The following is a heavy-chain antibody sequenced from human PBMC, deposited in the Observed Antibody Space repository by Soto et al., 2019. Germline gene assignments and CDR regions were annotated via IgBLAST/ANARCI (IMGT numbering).Heavy chain of an antibody. D-gene: IGHD3-22*01. CDR1: GFTFTTYS. J-gene: IGHJ4*02. Sequence: SLRLSCEASGFTFTTYSLNWVRQVPGKGLDWVSSISSSSTYIYYSDSVRGRFTISRDNAKNSLYLQMNRLRAEDTAVYYCATPGRDDYYDSSGYGALGYWGQGTLVTVSS. CDR2: ISSSSTYI. V-gene: IGHV3-21*01. CDR3: ATPGRDDYYDSSGYGALGY.